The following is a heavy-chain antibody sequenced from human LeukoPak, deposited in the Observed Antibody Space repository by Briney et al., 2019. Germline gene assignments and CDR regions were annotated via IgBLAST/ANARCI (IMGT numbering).Heavy chain of an antibody. CDR3: ARGHAGPPTWYFDL. CDR1: GFTFSSYS. CDR2: ISSSSSYI. V-gene: IGHV3-21*01. Sequence: GGSLRLSCAASGFTFSSYSMNWVRQAPGKGLEWVSSISSSSSYIYYADSVKGRFTISRDNAKNSLYLQMNSLRAEDTAAYYCARGHAGPPTWYFDLWGRGTLVTVSS. J-gene: IGHJ2*01. D-gene: IGHD1-1*01.